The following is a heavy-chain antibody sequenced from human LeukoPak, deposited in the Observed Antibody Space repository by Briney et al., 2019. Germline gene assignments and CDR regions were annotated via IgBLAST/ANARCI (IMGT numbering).Heavy chain of an antibody. V-gene: IGHV1-18*01. CDR1: GYTFTSYG. CDR2: ISAYNGNT. D-gene: IGHD2-15*01. J-gene: IGHJ4*02. CDR3: ARVGYCSGGSCYAGSDY. Sequence: ASVKVSCKASGYTFTSYGISWVRQAPGQGLEWMGWISAYNGNTNYAQKLQGRVTMTRNTSISTAYMELSSLRSEDTAVYYCARVGYCSGGSCYAGSDYWGQGTLVTVSS.